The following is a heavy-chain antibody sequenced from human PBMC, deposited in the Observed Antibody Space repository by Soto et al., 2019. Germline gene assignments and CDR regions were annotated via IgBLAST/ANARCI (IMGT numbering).Heavy chain of an antibody. Sequence: PSETLSLTCTVSGGSISSYYWSWIRQPPGKGLEWIGYIYYSGSTNYNPSLKSRVTISVDTSKNQFSLKLSSVTAADTAVYYCAREYSSSWYRVFDYWGQGTLVTVSS. V-gene: IGHV4-59*01. CDR2: IYYSGST. CDR1: GGSISSYY. D-gene: IGHD6-13*01. J-gene: IGHJ4*02. CDR3: AREYSSSWYRVFDY.